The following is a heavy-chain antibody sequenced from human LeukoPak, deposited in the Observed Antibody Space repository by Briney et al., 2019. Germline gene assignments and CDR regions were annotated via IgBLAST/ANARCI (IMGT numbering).Heavy chain of an antibody. CDR3: ARERGISWAYYYMDV. J-gene: IGHJ6*03. CDR1: GYTFTGYY. Sequence: ASVKVSCKASGYTFTGYYMHWVRQAPGQGLEWMGRINPNSGGTNYAQKFQGRVTMTRDTSISTAYMELSRLRSDETAVYYCARERGISWAYYYMDVWGEGSTVTVSS. D-gene: IGHD6-13*01. CDR2: INPNSGGT. V-gene: IGHV1-2*06.